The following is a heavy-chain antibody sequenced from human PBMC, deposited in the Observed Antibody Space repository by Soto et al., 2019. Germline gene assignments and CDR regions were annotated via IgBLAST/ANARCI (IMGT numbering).Heavy chain of an antibody. J-gene: IGHJ4*02. Sequence: GPEVKKPGASVKVSCKASGNTFASHGFSWVRQAPGQVLEWMGWISGFNGQTNYALKFQGRVTLTTDTSTSTAYMELRSLRSDDAAVYFCARVDPRGVAVVRDYWGQGTLVTVSS. V-gene: IGHV1-18*01. CDR2: ISGFNGQT. CDR3: ARVDPRGVAVVRDY. CDR1: GNTFASHG. D-gene: IGHD3-10*01.